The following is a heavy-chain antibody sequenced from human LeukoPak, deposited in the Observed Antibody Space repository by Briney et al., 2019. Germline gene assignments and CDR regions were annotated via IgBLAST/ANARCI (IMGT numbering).Heavy chain of an antibody. Sequence: ASVKVSCKASGGTFSSYAISWVRQAPGQGLEWMGGIIPIFGTANYAQKFQGRVTITADESTSTAYMELSSLRSEDTAVYYCARAPLPTVTTYYYMDVWGKGTTVTISS. CDR1: GGTFSSYA. CDR2: IIPIFGTA. D-gene: IGHD4-17*01. J-gene: IGHJ6*03. CDR3: ARAPLPTVTTYYYMDV. V-gene: IGHV1-69*13.